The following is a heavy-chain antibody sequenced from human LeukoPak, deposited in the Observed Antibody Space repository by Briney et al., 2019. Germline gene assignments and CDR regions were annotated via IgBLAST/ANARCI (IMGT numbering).Heavy chain of an antibody. V-gene: IGHV4-34*01. CDR2: INHSGST. J-gene: IGHJ4*02. Sequence: SETLSLTCAVYGGSFSGYYWSWIRQPPGKGLEWIGEINHSGSTNYNPSLKSRVTISVDTSKNQFSLKLGSVTAADTAVYYCARGGRRLLHDWGQGTLVTVSS. CDR3: ARGGRRLLHD. CDR1: GGSFSGYY. D-gene: IGHD3-22*01.